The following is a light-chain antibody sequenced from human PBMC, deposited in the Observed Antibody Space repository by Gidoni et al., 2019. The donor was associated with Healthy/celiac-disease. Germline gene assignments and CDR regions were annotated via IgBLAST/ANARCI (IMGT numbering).Light chain of an antibody. V-gene: IGLV3-21*04. CDR1: NIGSKS. CDR2: YDS. CDR3: QVWDSSSDHRVV. Sequence: SYVLTQPPSVSVAPGKKARITCGGNNIGSKSVHWYQQKPGQAPVLVIYYDSDRPSGIPERFSGSNSGNTATLTISRVEAGDEADYYCQVWDSSSDHRVVFGGGTKLTVL. J-gene: IGLJ2*01.